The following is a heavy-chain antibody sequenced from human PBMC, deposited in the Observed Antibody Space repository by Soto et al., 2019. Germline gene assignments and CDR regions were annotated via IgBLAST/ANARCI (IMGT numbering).Heavy chain of an antibody. V-gene: IGHV1-18*01. D-gene: IGHD1-1*01. Sequence: QVQLVQSGVEVKKPGASVKVSCRASGYTLTSYGLSWVRQAPGQGLEWMGWISPYNGNTNYAQKLQGRVTMTTDTSTSTAYMELRSQRSDDTAVYYCVRDRRWNDVCPGTICAFDIWGQGTMVTVSS. CDR3: VRDRRWNDVCPGTICAFDI. CDR2: ISPYNGNT. CDR1: GYTLTSYG. J-gene: IGHJ3*02.